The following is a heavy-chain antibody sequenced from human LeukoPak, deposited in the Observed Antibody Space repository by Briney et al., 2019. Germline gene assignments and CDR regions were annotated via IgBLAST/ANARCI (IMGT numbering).Heavy chain of an antibody. CDR3: ARAYHDAFDI. V-gene: IGHV3-11*04. J-gene: IGHJ3*02. CDR1: GFTFRDYY. CDR2: ITSSSNNV. Sequence: GGSLRLSCAASGFTFRDYYMTWIRQAPGKGLEWISYITSSSNNVYYADSVKGRFTISRDNAKNSLRLQMSSLRAEDTAVYYCARAYHDAFDIWGQGTMVTVSS. D-gene: IGHD2-2*01.